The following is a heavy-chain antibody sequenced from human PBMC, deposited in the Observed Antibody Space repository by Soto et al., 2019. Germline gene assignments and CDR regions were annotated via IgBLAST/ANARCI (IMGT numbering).Heavy chain of an antibody. CDR2: IWYDGSNQ. Sequence: QVQLVESRGGVVQPGRSLRLSCAASGFIFTTYGLHWVRQAPGKGLEWVAVIWYDGSNQYYADSVKGRFTISRDNSKNILYLEMISVRVEDTAVYYCVKDHCGGDCYSDPYFDYWGQGTLVTVSS. D-gene: IGHD2-21*02. CDR3: VKDHCGGDCYSDPYFDY. V-gene: IGHV3-33*06. J-gene: IGHJ4*02. CDR1: GFIFTTYG.